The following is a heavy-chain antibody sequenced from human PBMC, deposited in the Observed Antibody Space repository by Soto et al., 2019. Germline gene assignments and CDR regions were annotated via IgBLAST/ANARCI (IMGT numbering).Heavy chain of an antibody. CDR2: IYTSGST. Sequence: SETLSLTCPVSGVSISSYYWSWIRPPAGKGLEWIGRIYTSGSTNYNPSLKSRVTMSVDTSKNQFSLKLSSVTAADTAVYYCARDDYDFWSGYFYGMDVWGQGTTVNLSS. V-gene: IGHV4-4*07. J-gene: IGHJ6*02. D-gene: IGHD3-3*01. CDR3: ARDDYDFWSGYFYGMDV. CDR1: GVSISSYY.